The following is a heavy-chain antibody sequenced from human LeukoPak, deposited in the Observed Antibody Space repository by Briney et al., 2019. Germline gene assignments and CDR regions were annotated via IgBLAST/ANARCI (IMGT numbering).Heavy chain of an antibody. J-gene: IGHJ4*02. V-gene: IGHV3-30*04. CDR3: ARESDGGGYRFDY. CDR2: ISYDATIE. CDR1: GFTFSNYA. D-gene: IGHD3-22*01. Sequence: GGSLRLSCAASGFTFSNYAMHWVRQAPGKGLEWVAAISYDATIEHYADSVKGRFTISRDNAKNSLYLQMNTLTIEDTAVYYCARESDGGGYRFDYWGQGSLVTVSS.